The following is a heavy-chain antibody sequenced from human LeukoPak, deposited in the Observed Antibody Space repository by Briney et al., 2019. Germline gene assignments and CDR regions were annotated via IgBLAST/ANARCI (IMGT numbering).Heavy chain of an antibody. CDR3: AKYALREIFFGDF. D-gene: IGHD3-3*01. V-gene: IGHV3-23*01. Sequence: GGSLRLSCAASGFTFSDYYMSWVRQAPGKGLEWVSAISPGSTRTYYAASVKGRFTISRDNSMNTLYLHMDSLRAEDTAVYYCAKYALREIFFGDFWGQGTLVAVSS. CDR1: GFTFSDYY. CDR2: ISPGSTRT. J-gene: IGHJ4*02.